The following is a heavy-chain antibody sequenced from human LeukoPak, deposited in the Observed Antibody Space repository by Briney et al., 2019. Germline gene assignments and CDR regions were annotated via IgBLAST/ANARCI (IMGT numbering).Heavy chain of an antibody. Sequence: PSETLSLTCSVSGGSISSYYWSWIRQSPGKGLEWIGYIYYSGSTNYNPSLNSRVTISVDTSKNQFSLNLSSVTAADTAVYYCARDRSSGWYSFDSWGQGTLVTVSS. J-gene: IGHJ4*02. CDR3: ARDRSSGWYSFDS. D-gene: IGHD6-19*01. CDR1: GGSISSYY. V-gene: IGHV4-59*01. CDR2: IYYSGST.